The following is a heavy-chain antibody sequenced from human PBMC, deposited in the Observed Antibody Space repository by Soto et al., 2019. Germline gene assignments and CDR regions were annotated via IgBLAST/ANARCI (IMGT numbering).Heavy chain of an antibody. CDR1: GASISSNNW. CDR3: ARADILTGYYHYYYGMDV. V-gene: IGHV4-4*02. D-gene: IGHD3-9*01. J-gene: IGHJ6*02. Sequence: SETLSLTCAVSGASISSNNWWNWVRQPPGKGLEWIGFIYYSGSTHYNPSLQSRVTISVDTSRNQFSLRLSSVTAADTAIYYCARADILTGYYHYYYGMDVWSRGTTVTVSS. CDR2: IYYSGST.